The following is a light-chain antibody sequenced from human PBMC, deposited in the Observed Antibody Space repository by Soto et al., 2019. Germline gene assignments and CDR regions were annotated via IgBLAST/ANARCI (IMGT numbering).Light chain of an antibody. CDR1: QSINKW. J-gene: IGKJ1*01. Sequence: IKVTKSPCTVYESVGDRVTITCRASQSINKWLAWYQQKPGKPPKFLIYDASVLQSGVPSRFSGSGFGTEFTLTVSVLQPDDFATYYCQHGWSFGQGTKVDIK. V-gene: IGKV1-5*01. CDR3: QHGWS. CDR2: DAS.